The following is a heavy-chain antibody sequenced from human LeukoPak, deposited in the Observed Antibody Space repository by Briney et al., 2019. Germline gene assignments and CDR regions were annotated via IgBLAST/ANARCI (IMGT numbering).Heavy chain of an antibody. J-gene: IGHJ4*02. CDR3: ASGRGVN. Sequence: GGSLRLSCAVSGFTFSSHAMSWVRQAPGKGLEWVSSITISGDNTLYADSVKGRFTISRDNAKNSLYLQMNSLRAEDTAVYYCASGRGVNWGQGTLVTVSS. V-gene: IGHV3-23*01. CDR2: ITISGDNT. D-gene: IGHD1-26*01. CDR1: GFTFSSHA.